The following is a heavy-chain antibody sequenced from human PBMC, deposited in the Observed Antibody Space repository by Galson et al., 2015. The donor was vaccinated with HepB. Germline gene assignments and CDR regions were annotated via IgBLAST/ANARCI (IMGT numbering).Heavy chain of an antibody. D-gene: IGHD2-2*01. V-gene: IGHV3-30*18. CDR3: AKEDIVVVPAARIYYYMDV. CDR1: GFTFSSYG. CDR2: ISYDGSNK. J-gene: IGHJ6*03. Sequence: SLRLSCAASGFTFSSYGMHWVRQAPGKGLEWVAVISYDGSNKYYADSVKGRFTISRDNSKNTLYLQMNSLRAEDTAVYYRAKEDIVVVPAARIYYYMDVWGKGTTVTVSS.